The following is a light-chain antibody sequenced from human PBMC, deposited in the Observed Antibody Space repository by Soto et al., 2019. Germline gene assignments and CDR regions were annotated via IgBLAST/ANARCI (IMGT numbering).Light chain of an antibody. CDR2: GAS. CDR1: QSVSSSY. Sequence: EIVLTQSPGTLSLSPGDRATLSCRASQSVSSSYLAWFQQKPGQAPRLLIHGASSRATGIPDRFSGSGSGTDFTLTISRLEPEDFAVYYCLQYGSSPRTFGQGTKVEIK. V-gene: IGKV3-20*01. J-gene: IGKJ1*01. CDR3: LQYGSSPRT.